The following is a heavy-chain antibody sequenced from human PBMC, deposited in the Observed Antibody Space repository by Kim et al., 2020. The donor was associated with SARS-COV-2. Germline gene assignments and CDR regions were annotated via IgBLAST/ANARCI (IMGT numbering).Heavy chain of an antibody. CDR3: AREASSSWGESGMDV. Sequence: GESLKISCKGSGYSFTSYWISWVRQMPGKGLEWMGRIDPSDSYTNYSPSFQGHVTISADKSISTAYLQWSSLKASDTAMYYCAREASSSWGESGMDVWGQGTTVTVSS. D-gene: IGHD6-13*01. V-gene: IGHV5-10-1*01. CDR1: GYSFTSYW. J-gene: IGHJ6*02. CDR2: IDPSDSYT.